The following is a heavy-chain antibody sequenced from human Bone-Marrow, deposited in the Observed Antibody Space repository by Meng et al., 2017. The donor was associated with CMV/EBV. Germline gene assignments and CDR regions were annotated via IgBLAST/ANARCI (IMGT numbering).Heavy chain of an antibody. J-gene: IGHJ5*02. CDR3: ARDSYSSSSRWFDP. D-gene: IGHD6-6*01. Sequence: ASVKVSCKASGYTFTSYGISWVRQAPGQGLEWMGWISAFNDNTNYAQKLQGRVTMTTDTSTRTAYMELLSLRPDDTAVYYCARDSYSSSSRWFDPWGQGTLVTVSS. V-gene: IGHV1-18*01. CDR1: GYTFTSYG. CDR2: ISAFNDNT.